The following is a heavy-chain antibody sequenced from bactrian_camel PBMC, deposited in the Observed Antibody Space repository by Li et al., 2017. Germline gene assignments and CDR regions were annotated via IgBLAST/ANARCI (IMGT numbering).Heavy chain of an antibody. CDR3: AARAITSCEGAIIYESYYDY. J-gene: IGHJ4*01. CDR2: LDNVGST. V-gene: IGHV3S53*01. Sequence: QVQLVESGGGTAQTGGSLRLSCVASGDTKNYCMAWFRQAPGKEREGVAVLDNVGSTNYADSVKGRFTISKDNAKNTLYLQISSLKPEDTAMYYCAARAITSCEGAIIYESYYDYWGQGTQVTVS. CDR1: GDTKNYC. D-gene: IGHD3*01.